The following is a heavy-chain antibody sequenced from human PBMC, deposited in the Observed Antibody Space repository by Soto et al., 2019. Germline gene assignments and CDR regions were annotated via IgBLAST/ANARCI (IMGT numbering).Heavy chain of an antibody. CDR1: GGPISNSSYR. CDR3: SRIAVSGPRTGFDY. D-gene: IGHD6-19*01. V-gene: IGHV4-39*01. J-gene: IGHJ4*02. CDR2: VSHIGST. Sequence: SETLSLTWSVSGGPISNSSYRWGWVRQPPGKGLQWIGSVSHIGSTNYNPSLKSRLTISVGTSKTQSSLRLDSVTAADTAVYYCSRIAVSGPRTGFDYWGQGILVTVSS.